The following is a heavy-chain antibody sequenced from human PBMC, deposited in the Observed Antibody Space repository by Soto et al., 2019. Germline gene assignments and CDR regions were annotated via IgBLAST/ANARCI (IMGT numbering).Heavy chain of an antibody. Sequence: SVKVSCKASGGTFSSYAISWVRQAPGQGLEWMGGIIPIFGTANYAQKFQGRVTITADESTSTAYMELSSLRSEDTAVYYCAVEPRDYYDSSGPLFAWGQGTLVTVSS. J-gene: IGHJ5*02. CDR1: GGTFSSYA. D-gene: IGHD3-22*01. V-gene: IGHV1-69*13. CDR3: AVEPRDYYDSSGPLFA. CDR2: IIPIFGTA.